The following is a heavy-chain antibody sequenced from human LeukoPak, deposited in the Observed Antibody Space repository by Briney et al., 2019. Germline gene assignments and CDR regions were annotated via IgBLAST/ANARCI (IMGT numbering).Heavy chain of an antibody. CDR1: GFTVSSNY. CDR2: IYSGGST. J-gene: IGHJ4*02. Sequence: GGSLRLSCAASGFTVSSNYMSWVRQAPGKGLEWVSVIYSGGSTYYADSVKGRFTISRDNSKNTLYLQMNSLRAEDTAVYYCARYHSSGWYYFDYWGQGTLVTVSS. V-gene: IGHV3-53*01. CDR3: ARYHSSGWYYFDY. D-gene: IGHD6-19*01.